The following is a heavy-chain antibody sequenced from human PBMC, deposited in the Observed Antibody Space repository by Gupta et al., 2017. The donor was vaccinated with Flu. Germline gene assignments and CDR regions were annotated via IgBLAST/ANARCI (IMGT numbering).Heavy chain of an antibody. CDR2: ISYDVSNK. Sequence: QVQLVESGGGVVQPGRSLRLSCAASGFTFSAYGLHWVRQAPGRGLEWGAVISYDVSNKDYADSVKGRFTISRDNSKNTLYLQMNSLRAEDTAVYYCAKDWGYSSSWSNIYYYYGMDVWGQGTTVTVSS. V-gene: IGHV3-30*18. CDR1: GFTFSAYG. CDR3: AKDWGYSSSWSNIYYYYGMDV. D-gene: IGHD6-13*01. J-gene: IGHJ6*02.